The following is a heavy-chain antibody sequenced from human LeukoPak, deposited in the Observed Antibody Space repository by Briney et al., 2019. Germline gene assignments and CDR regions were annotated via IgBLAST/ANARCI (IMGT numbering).Heavy chain of an antibody. D-gene: IGHD6-13*01. J-gene: IGHJ4*02. CDR2: ISGSGGST. V-gene: IGHV3-23*01. CDR3: ASGLIAAAGTAGY. CDR1: GFTFSSYA. Sequence: GGSLRLSCAASGFTFSSYAMRWVRQAPGKGLEWVSAISGSGGSTYYADSVKGRFTISRDNAKNSLYLQMNSLRAEDTALYYCASGLIAAAGTAGYWGQGTLVTVSS.